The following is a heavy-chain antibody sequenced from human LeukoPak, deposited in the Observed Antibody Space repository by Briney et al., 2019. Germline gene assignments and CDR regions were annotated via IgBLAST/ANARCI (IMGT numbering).Heavy chain of an antibody. CDR2: IYYSGST. Sequence: SETLSLTCTVSGDSISNYYWSWIRQPPGKGLECIGYIYYSGSTNYNPSLKSRVAISEDTSKNQFSLRLTSVTSEDTAVYYCARLSGSYYRWFDPWGQGTLVTVSS. V-gene: IGHV4-59*01. J-gene: IGHJ5*02. CDR3: ARLSGSYYRWFDP. CDR1: GDSISNYY. D-gene: IGHD1-26*01.